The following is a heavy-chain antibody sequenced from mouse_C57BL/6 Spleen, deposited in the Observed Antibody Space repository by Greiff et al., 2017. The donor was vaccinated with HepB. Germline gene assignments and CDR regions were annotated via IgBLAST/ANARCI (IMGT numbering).Heavy chain of an antibody. CDR1: GFTFSNYW. CDR3: TVLLRSYWYFDV. J-gene: IGHJ1*03. CDR2: IRLKSDNYAT. V-gene: IGHV6-3*01. Sequence: EVHLVESGGGLVQPGGSMKLSCVASGFTFSNYWMNWVRQSPEKGLEWVAQIRLKSDNYATHYAESVKGRFTISRDDSKSSVYLQMNNLRAEDTGIYYCTVLLRSYWYFDVWGTGTTVTVSS. D-gene: IGHD1-1*01.